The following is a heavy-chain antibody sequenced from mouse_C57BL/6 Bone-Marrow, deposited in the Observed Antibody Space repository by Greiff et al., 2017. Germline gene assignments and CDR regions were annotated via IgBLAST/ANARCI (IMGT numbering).Heavy chain of an antibody. D-gene: IGHD1-1*01. CDR3: ARLKYYFSSLHLDY. Sequence: EVQLQQSGPELVKPGASVKIPCKASGYTFTDYNMDWVKQSHGKSLEWIGDINPNNGGTIYNQKFKGKATLTVDKSSSTAYMELRSLTSEDTAVYYCARLKYYFSSLHLDYWGQGTTLTVSS. J-gene: IGHJ2*01. CDR1: GYTFTDYN. V-gene: IGHV1-18*01. CDR2: INPNNGGT.